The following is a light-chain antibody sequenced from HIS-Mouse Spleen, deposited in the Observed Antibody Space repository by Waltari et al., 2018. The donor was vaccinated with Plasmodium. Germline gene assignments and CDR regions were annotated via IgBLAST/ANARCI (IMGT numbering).Light chain of an antibody. CDR1: QSVLYSSNNKNY. J-gene: IGKJ1*01. CDR3: QQYYSTPWT. Sequence: DIVMTQSPDSLAVSLGGGATINCNSSQSVLYSSNNKNYLAWYQQKPGQPPQLLIYWASTRESGVPDRFSGSGSGTDFTLTISSLQAEDVAVYYCQQYYSTPWTFGQGTKVEIK. CDR2: WAS. V-gene: IGKV4-1*01.